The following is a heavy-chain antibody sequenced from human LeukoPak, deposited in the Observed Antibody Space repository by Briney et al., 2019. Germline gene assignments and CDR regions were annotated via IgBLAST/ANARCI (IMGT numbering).Heavy chain of an antibody. CDR3: AKDWGGNHWYFDL. V-gene: IGHV3-23*01. CDR2: ISGSGGST. J-gene: IGHJ2*01. Sequence: GGSLRLSCAASGFTFSSYAMSWVRQAPGKGLEWVSAISGSGGSTYYADSVKGQFTISRDNSKNTLYLQMNSLRAEDTAVYYCAKDWGGNHWYFDLWGRGTLVTVSS. CDR1: GFTFSSYA. D-gene: IGHD2-21*01.